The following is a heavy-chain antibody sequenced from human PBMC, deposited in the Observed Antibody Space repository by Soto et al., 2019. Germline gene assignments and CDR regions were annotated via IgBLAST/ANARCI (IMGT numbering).Heavy chain of an antibody. J-gene: IGHJ3*02. CDR1: GFTFSSYW. CDR3: ARDRSSSWGLYAFDI. CDR2: INSDGSST. V-gene: IGHV3-74*01. D-gene: IGHD6-13*01. Sequence: PGGSLRLSCAASGFTFSSYWMHWVRQAPGKGLVWVSRINSDGSSTSYADSVKGRFTISRDNAKNTLYLQMNSLRAEDTTVYYCARDRSSSWGLYAFDIWGQGTMVTVSS.